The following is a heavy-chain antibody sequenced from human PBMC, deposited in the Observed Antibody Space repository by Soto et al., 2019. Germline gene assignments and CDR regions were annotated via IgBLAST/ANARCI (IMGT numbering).Heavy chain of an antibody. J-gene: IGHJ4*02. Sequence: QLQLQESGPGLVKPSETLSLTCTVSGGSISSSSYYWGWIRQPPGKGLEWIGSIYYSGSTYYNPSLKSRVTISVDTSKNQFSLKLSSMTAADTAVYYCARHKRGATPHFDYWGQGTLVTVSS. CDR2: IYYSGST. V-gene: IGHV4-39*01. D-gene: IGHD5-12*01. CDR1: GGSISSSSYY. CDR3: ARHKRGATPHFDY.